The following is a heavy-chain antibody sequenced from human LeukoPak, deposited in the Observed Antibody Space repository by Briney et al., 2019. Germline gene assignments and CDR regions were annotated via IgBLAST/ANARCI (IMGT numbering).Heavy chain of an antibody. CDR1: GFTFSSYS. Sequence: GGSLRLSCAASGFTFSSYSMNWVRQAPGKGLEWVSHITASGTAMFYADSVKGRFTIFRDNAKNSLYLQMNSLRDEDTAVYYCARGPGDFDASDIWGQGTMVTVSS. J-gene: IGHJ3*02. CDR3: ARGPGDFDASDI. D-gene: IGHD1-14*01. CDR2: ITASGTAM. V-gene: IGHV3-48*02.